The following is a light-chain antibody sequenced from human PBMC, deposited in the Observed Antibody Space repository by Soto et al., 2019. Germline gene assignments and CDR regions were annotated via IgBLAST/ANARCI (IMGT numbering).Light chain of an antibody. Sequence: QLTQSPPSLSSSVGDRVTITCGAGQGVSSSLAWYHQQPGKATKLLIYAATTLQSGVPSRFSGSGSGTDLTLTINSLQPEECATYYCQQLHSYPFTFAQVTRLEIK. CDR2: AAT. V-gene: IGKV1-9*01. CDR1: QGVSSS. CDR3: QQLHSYPFT. J-gene: IGKJ5*01.